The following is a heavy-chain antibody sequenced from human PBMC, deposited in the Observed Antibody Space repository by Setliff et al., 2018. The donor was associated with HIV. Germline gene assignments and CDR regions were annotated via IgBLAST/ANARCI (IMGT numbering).Heavy chain of an antibody. Sequence: SETLSLTCTVSGGSISSGSYYWSWIRQPAGKGLEWIGHIYTSGSTNCNPSLKSRVTISVDTSRNQFSLKLSSVTAADTAVYYCARHYGDYVFDSWGQGTLVTVSS. J-gene: IGHJ4*02. V-gene: IGHV4-61*09. CDR3: ARHYGDYVFDS. D-gene: IGHD4-17*01. CDR2: IYTSGST. CDR1: GGSISSGSYY.